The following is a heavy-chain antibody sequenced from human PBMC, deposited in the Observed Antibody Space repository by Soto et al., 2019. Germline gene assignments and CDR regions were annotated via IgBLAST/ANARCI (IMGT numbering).Heavy chain of an antibody. D-gene: IGHD6-13*01. CDR3: AAPRGEQLFRGMDV. Sequence: QVQLVQSGAEVKKPGSSVKVSCKASGGTFSSYAISWVRQAPGQGLEWMGGIIPIFGTANYAQKFQGRVTITADESTRTAYMELSSLRSEDTAVYYCAAPRGEQLFRGMDVWGQGTTVTVSS. CDR2: IIPIFGTA. V-gene: IGHV1-69*12. CDR1: GGTFSSYA. J-gene: IGHJ6*02.